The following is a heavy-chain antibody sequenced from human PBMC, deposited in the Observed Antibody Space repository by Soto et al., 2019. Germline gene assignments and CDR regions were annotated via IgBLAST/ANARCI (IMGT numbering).Heavy chain of an antibody. CDR3: ARDAAVPGETDRFDY. CDR2: INPKSGGT. V-gene: IGHV1-2*04. J-gene: IGHJ4*02. CDR1: GYSFTDYH. D-gene: IGHD6-19*01. Sequence: VASVKVSCKASGYSFTDYHIHWVRQAPGQGLEWLGRINPKSGGTSTAQKFQGWVTMTTDTSISTASMELTRLTSDDTAIYYCARDAAVPGETDRFDYWGQGILVTVSS.